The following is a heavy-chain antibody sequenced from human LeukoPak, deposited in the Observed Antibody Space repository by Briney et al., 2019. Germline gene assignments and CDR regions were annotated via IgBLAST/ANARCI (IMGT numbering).Heavy chain of an antibody. Sequence: PSETLSLTCTVSGGSINSNAYYWGWIRQPPGKGLEWIGSIYYSGRIYYNPALKSRVTISLDTSKNQFSLKLTSVTAADTAVYYCARNVQEWLIDYWGQGTLVTVSS. V-gene: IGHV4-39*07. J-gene: IGHJ4*02. D-gene: IGHD3-3*01. CDR1: GGSINSNAYY. CDR2: IYYSGRI. CDR3: ARNVQEWLIDY.